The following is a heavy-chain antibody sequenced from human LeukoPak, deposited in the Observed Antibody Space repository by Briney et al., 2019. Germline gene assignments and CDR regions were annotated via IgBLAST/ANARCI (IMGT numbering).Heavy chain of an antibody. CDR1: GYTFTGYY. Sequence: GASVKVSCKASGYTFTGYYMHWVRQAPGQGLEWMGWINPNSGGTDYAQKFQGRVTMTRDTSISTAYMELSRLRSDDTAVYYCARAGFGRYYYDSSGYKYRFDPWGQGTLVTVSS. V-gene: IGHV1-2*02. CDR2: INPNSGGT. D-gene: IGHD3-22*01. CDR3: ARAGFGRYYYDSSGYKYRFDP. J-gene: IGHJ5*02.